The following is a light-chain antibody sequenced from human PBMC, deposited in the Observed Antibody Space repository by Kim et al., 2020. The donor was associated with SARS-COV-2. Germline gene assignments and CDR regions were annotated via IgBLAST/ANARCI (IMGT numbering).Light chain of an antibody. V-gene: IGLV3-19*01. CDR1: SLSTYS. CDR3: NSRDSSDHWV. J-gene: IGLJ3*02. CDR2: GQK. Sequence: VALGQTVRITCQGDSLSTYSASWDQQKAGQAPVFVMYGQKRPSGIPGRFSCSSSGTTASLTITGAQAEDEADYYCNSRDSSDHWVFCGGTQLTVL.